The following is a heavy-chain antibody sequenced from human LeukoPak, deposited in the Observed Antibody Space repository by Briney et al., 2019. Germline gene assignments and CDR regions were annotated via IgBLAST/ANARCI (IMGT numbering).Heavy chain of an antibody. V-gene: IGHV1-69*13. CDR3: ARYRWSGYHNQFDY. CDR2: IIPIFGTA. Sequence: SVKVSCKASGGTFSSYAISWVRQAPGQGLEWMGGIIPIFGTANYAQKFQGRVTITADESTSTAYMELSSLRSEDTAVYYCARYRWSGYHNQFDYWGQGTLVTVSS. D-gene: IGHD3-3*01. CDR1: GGTFSSYA. J-gene: IGHJ4*02.